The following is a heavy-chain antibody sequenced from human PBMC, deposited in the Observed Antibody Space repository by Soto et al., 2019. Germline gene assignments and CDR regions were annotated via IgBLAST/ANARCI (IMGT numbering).Heavy chain of an antibody. D-gene: IGHD6-19*01. CDR2: ISAYNGNT. Sequence: GASVKVYCKASGYTFTSYGISWVRQAPGQGLEWMGWISAYNGNTNYAQKLQGRVTMTTDTSTSTAYMELRSRRSDDTAVYYCARDGSGSGWYFGFDPWGQGTLVTVSS. J-gene: IGHJ5*02. CDR1: GYTFTSYG. CDR3: ARDGSGSGWYFGFDP. V-gene: IGHV1-18*01.